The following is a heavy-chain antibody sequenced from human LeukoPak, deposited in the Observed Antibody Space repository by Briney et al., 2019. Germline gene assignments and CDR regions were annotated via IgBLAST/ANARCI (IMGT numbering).Heavy chain of an antibody. V-gene: IGHV3-7*01. CDR3: ARDREYEN. CDR2: INQGGTGK. J-gene: IGHJ4*02. CDR1: GFSFSSQW. Sequence: PGGSLRLSCAASGFSFSSQWMSWVRQAPGKGLEWVAIINQGGTGKYYVDSVKGRFTISRDNAENSLYLQMSSLRAEDTAVYYCARDREYENWGQGTLVTVSS. D-gene: IGHD2/OR15-2a*01.